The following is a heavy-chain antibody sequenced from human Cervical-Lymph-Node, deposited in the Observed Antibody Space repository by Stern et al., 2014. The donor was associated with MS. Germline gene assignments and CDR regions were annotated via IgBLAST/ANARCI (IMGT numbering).Heavy chain of an antibody. V-gene: IGHV5-51*01. CDR2: IFPGGSDI. J-gene: IGHJ4*02. CDR3: ARQRYFDY. Sequence: EVQLVQSGPEVKRPGESLKISCQASGYTFTSYWIGWVRQMPGKGLEWIAIIFPGGSDIEYSPSFQGQVPISADKSSSTAYLQWNNLKASDTAIYYCARQRYFDYWGQGTLVTVSS. CDR1: GYTFTSYW.